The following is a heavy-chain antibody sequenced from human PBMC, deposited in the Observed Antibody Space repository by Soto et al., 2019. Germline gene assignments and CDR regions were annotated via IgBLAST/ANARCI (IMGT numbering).Heavy chain of an antibody. J-gene: IGHJ3*02. D-gene: IGHD5-18*01. CDR3: ANHLDGYGDGYGFDM. CDR2: ISGSGGST. Sequence: EVRLLESGGGLVQRGGSLRLSCAASQFTFSNYGMNWVRQAPGKGLEWVSGISGSGGSTYYADSVKGRFTISRDDSKNALYLQMNSLSGEDTAVYYCANHLDGYGDGYGFDMWGQGTMVTVSS. V-gene: IGHV3-23*01. CDR1: QFTFSNYG.